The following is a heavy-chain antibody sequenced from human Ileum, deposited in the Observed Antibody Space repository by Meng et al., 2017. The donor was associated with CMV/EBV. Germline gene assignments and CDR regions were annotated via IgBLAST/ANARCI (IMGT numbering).Heavy chain of an antibody. CDR2: VYSSGST. CDR1: GGSISGYY. V-gene: IGHV4-4*07. Sequence: QVQLQESGPGLVKSSETLSLTCTVSGGSISGYYWSWIRPPATKGLEWIGRVYSSGSTDYNPSLQSRVTMSVDTSKNQFSLKLSSVTAADTAVYYCARGSSSWAFDYWGQGTLVTVSS. J-gene: IGHJ4*02. CDR3: ARGSSSWAFDY. D-gene: IGHD2-2*01.